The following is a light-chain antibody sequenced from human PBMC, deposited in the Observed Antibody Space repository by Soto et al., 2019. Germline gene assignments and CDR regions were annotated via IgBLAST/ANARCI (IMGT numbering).Light chain of an antibody. CDR3: IQGVQTRGT. Sequence: DIVMTQSPLSLPVTPGEPASISCRSSQSLLHSNGYNYLDWYLQKPGQSPLLLIYLGSNRASGGHDRFSGSGSRPDFTLKISRVEAEDVRVYYCIQGVQTRGTFGPGTKVDMK. V-gene: IGKV2-28*01. J-gene: IGKJ3*01. CDR1: QSLLHSNGYNY. CDR2: LGS.